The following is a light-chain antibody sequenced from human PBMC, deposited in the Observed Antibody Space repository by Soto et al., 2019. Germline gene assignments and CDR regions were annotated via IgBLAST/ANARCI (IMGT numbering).Light chain of an antibody. CDR1: SSDVGGYDY. J-gene: IGLJ1*01. CDR2: DVS. Sequence: QSALTQPASVSGSHGQSITISCTGTSSDVGGYDYVSWYQQHPGKAPKLMIYDVSNRPSGVSNRFSGSKSGNTASLTISGLQAEDEADYYCSSYTTISTPYVFGTGTKVTVL. CDR3: SSYTTISTPYV. V-gene: IGLV2-14*03.